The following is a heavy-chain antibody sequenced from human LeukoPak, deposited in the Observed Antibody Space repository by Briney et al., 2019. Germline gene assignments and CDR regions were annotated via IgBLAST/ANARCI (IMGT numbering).Heavy chain of an antibody. CDR3: AKDYGSGSDYYYYGMDV. J-gene: IGHJ6*02. CDR1: GFTFDDYA. V-gene: IGHV3-9*01. Sequence: TGGSLRLSCAASGFTFDDYAMHWVRQAPGKGLEWVSGMRWNSGSIGYADSVKGRFTISRDNAKNSMYLQMNSLRAEDTALYYCAKDYGSGSDYYYYGMDVWGQGTTVTVCS. CDR2: MRWNSGSI. D-gene: IGHD3-10*01.